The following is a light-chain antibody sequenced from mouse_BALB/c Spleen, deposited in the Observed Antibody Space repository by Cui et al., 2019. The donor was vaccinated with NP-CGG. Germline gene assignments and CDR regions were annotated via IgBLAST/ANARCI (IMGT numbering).Light chain of an antibody. Sequence: VLSHESPLTTSPGETVTLTCRSSTGAVTTSNYANWVQEKPDHLFTGLIGGTNNRAPGVPARFSGSLIGDKAALTITGAQTEDETIYFCALWYSNHWVFGGGTKLTVL. J-gene: IGLJ1*01. CDR1: TGAVTTSNY. CDR3: ALWYSNHWV. CDR2: GTN. V-gene: IGLV1*01.